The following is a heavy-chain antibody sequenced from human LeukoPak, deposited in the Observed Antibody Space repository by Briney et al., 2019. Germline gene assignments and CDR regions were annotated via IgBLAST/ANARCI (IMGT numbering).Heavy chain of an antibody. Sequence: SETLSLTCTVSGGSISSGDYYWSWIRQPPGKGLEWIGYIYYTGSTYYNPSLKSRIIISVDTSKNQFSLKLSSVTAADTAVYYCARAEMDRRILFWGQGTLVTVSS. D-gene: IGHD2-15*01. CDR3: ARAEMDRRILF. J-gene: IGHJ4*02. V-gene: IGHV4-30-4*08. CDR2: IYYTGST. CDR1: GGSISSGDYY.